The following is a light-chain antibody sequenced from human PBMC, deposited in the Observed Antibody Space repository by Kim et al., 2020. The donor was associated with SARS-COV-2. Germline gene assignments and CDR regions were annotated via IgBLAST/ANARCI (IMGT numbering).Light chain of an antibody. J-gene: IGKJ1*01. Sequence: DIQMTQSPSSVSASVGDTITITCRATQTVGSWLAWYQQKPGTAPRLLIYSTSSLQSGAPSRFSGSGSGTVYTLTITSLQPEDFAPYYCQQSYNFPRTFGQGTKVDIK. CDR1: QTVGSW. V-gene: IGKV1D-12*01. CDR3: QQSYNFPRT. CDR2: STS.